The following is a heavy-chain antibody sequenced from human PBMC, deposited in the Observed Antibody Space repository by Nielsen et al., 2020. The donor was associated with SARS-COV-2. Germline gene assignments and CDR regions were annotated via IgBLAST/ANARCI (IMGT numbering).Heavy chain of an antibody. CDR3: ARDQAYCSSTSCSSYYYYYMDV. V-gene: IGHV3-21*01. Sequence: VRQAPGKGLEWVSSISSSSSYIYYADSVKGRFTISRDNAKNSLYLQMNSLRDEDTAVYYCARDQAYCSSTSCSSYYYYYMDVWGKGTTVTVSS. J-gene: IGHJ6*03. D-gene: IGHD2-2*01. CDR2: ISSSSSYI.